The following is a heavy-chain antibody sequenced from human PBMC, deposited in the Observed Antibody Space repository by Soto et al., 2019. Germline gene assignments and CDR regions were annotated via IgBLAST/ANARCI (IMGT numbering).Heavy chain of an antibody. CDR1: GYTLTELS. D-gene: IGHD1-1*01. J-gene: IGHJ3*02. V-gene: IGHV1-24*01. CDR3: ATAGTAGHDAFDI. CDR2: FDPEDGET. Sequence: GPPVKVSCKVSGYTLTELSMHWVRQAPGKGLEWMGGFDPEDGETIYAQKFQGRVTMTEDTSTDTAYMELSSLRSEDTAVYYCATAGTAGHDAFDIWGQGTMVTVSS.